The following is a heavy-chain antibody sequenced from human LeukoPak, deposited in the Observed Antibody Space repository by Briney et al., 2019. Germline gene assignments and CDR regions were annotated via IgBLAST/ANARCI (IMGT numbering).Heavy chain of an antibody. CDR1: GGSFSGYY. V-gene: IGHV4-34*01. J-gene: IGHJ4*02. CDR2: INHSGST. CDR3: ARVPYYDILTGYYKYFDY. D-gene: IGHD3-9*01. Sequence: KPSETLSLTCAVYGGSFSGYYWSWIRQPPGKGLEWIGEINHSGSTNYNPSLKSRVTISVDTSKNQFSLKLSSVTAADTAVYYCARVPYYDILTGYYKYFDYWGQGTLVTVSS.